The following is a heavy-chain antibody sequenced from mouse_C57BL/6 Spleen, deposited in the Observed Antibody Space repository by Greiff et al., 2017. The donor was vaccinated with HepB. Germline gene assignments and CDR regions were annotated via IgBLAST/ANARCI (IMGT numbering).Heavy chain of an antibody. V-gene: IGHV1-18*01. D-gene: IGHD3-2*02. CDR1: GYTFTDYN. CDR2: INPNNGGT. Sequence: VHVKQSGPELVKPGASVKIPCKASGYTFTDYNMDWVKQSHGKSLEWIGDINPNNGGTIYNQKFKGKATLTVDKSSSTAYMELRSLTSEDTAVYYCATAQAHYYAMDYWGQGTSVTVSS. J-gene: IGHJ4*01. CDR3: ATAQAHYYAMDY.